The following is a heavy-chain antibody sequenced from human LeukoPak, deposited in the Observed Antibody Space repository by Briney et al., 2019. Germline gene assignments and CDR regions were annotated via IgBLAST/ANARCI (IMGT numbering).Heavy chain of an antibody. CDR3: ARGHSSSYLDAFDI. Sequence: ASVKVSCKASGGTFSSYAISWVRQAPGQGLEWMGGIIPIFGTANYAQKFQGRVTITTDESTSTAYMELSSLRSEDTAVYYCARGHSSSYLDAFDIWGQGTMVTVSS. V-gene: IGHV1-69*05. D-gene: IGHD6-13*01. CDR1: GGTFSSYA. J-gene: IGHJ3*02. CDR2: IIPIFGTA.